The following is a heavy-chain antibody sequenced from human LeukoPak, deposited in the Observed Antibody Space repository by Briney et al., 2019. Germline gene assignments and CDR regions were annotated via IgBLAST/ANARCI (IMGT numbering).Heavy chain of an antibody. CDR3: ARGCSSTSCLMS. Sequence: GGSLRLSCAASGFTFSIYSMNWVRQAPGKGLEWVSYISSSSSTILYADSVKGRFTISRDNAKNTLYLQMNSLRAEDTAVYYCARGCSSTSCLMSWGQGTLVTVSS. CDR1: GFTFSIYS. J-gene: IGHJ4*02. D-gene: IGHD2-2*01. CDR2: ISSSSSTI. V-gene: IGHV3-48*04.